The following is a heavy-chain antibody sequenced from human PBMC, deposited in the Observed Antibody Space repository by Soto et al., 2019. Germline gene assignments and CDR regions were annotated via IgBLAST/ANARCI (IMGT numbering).Heavy chain of an antibody. Sequence: PGGSLRLSCAASGFTFSSYAMSWVRQAPGKGLEWVSAISGSGGSTYYADSVKGRFTISRDNSKNTLYLQMNSLRAEDTAVYYCAKDHNSILELRRVDYFDYWGQGTLVTVAS. J-gene: IGHJ4*02. CDR2: ISGSGGST. CDR3: AKDHNSILELRRVDYFDY. V-gene: IGHV3-23*01. D-gene: IGHD1-7*01. CDR1: GFTFSSYA.